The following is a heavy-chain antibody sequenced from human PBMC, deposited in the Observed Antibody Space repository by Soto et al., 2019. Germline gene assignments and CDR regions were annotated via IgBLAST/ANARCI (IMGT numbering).Heavy chain of an antibody. CDR2: TYYRSKWYK. CDR1: WDSVSSNSVT. V-gene: IGHV6-1*01. Sequence: SQTLSLTCVISWDSVSSNSVTWNCIRQSPSRGLEWLGRTYYRSKWYKEYAASVKSRITINPDTSKNQFSLQLNSVTPEETAVYYCAKAGLYCSGGTCFSLDYWGQGTLVTVSS. J-gene: IGHJ4*02. D-gene: IGHD2-15*01. CDR3: AKAGLYCSGGTCFSLDY.